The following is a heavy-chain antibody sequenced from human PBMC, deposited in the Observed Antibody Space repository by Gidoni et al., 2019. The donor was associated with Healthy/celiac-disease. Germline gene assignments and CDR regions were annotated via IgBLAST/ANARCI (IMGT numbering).Heavy chain of an antibody. CDR2: INTSGST. CDR1: GGSISSGSYY. V-gene: IGHV4-61*02. CDR3: ARATVWFGESPLSENWFDP. D-gene: IGHD3-10*01. Sequence: QVQLQESGPGLVKPSQTLSLTCTVSGGSISSGSYYWSWIRQPAGKGLEWIGRINTSGSTNYNPSLKSRVTISVDTSKNQCSLKLSSVTAADTAVYYCARATVWFGESPLSENWFDPWGQGTLVTVSS. J-gene: IGHJ5*02.